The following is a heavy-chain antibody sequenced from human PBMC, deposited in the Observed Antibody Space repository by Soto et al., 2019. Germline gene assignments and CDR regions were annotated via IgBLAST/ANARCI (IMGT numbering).Heavy chain of an antibody. CDR2: LIPIFGTA. CDR3: AKVRYSSPMGYYYGMDV. V-gene: IGHV1-69*13. Sequence: GASVKVSCRASRLPCSKLIVTWVLQAPALCPTGVEGLIPIFGTAHHEQNFQGRATLTEDESTSTSHMEVNNLRSEDTAVYSCAKVRYSSPMGYYYGMDVWGQGTTVTVSS. CDR1: RLPCSKLI. J-gene: IGHJ6*02. D-gene: IGHD6-19*01.